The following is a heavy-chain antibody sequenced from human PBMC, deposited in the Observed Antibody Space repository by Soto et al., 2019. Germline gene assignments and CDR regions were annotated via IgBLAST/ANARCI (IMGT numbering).Heavy chain of an antibody. CDR2: MHNSGRA. D-gene: IGHD2-21*01. Sequence: SETLSLTCAVSGYAIGSGYFWGWIRQSPGKGLEWIGGMHNSGRAHYSPSLKSRVSISLDRSKNQFSLKMNSVSAADTAMYYCARTVVVVVSNIPVYLDYWGQGAQVT. V-gene: IGHV4-38-2*01. CDR1: GYAIGSGYF. CDR3: ARTVVVVVSNIPVYLDY. J-gene: IGHJ4*02.